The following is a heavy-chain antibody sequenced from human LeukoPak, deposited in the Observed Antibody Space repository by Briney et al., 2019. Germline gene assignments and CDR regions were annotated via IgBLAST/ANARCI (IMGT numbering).Heavy chain of an antibody. V-gene: IGHV1-2*02. J-gene: IGHJ4*02. Sequence: ASVKVSCKASGYTFTGYYMHWVRQAPGQGLEWMGWTNPNSGGTNYAQKFQGRVTITADKSTSTAYMELSSLRSEDTAVYYCARVLGGGYSSSSGDYWGQGTLVTVSS. D-gene: IGHD6-6*01. CDR1: GYTFTGYY. CDR2: TNPNSGGT. CDR3: ARVLGGGYSSSSGDY.